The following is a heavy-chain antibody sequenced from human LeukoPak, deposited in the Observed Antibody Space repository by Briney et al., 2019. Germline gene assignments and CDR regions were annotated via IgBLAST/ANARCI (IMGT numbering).Heavy chain of an antibody. CDR3: ARAGYDYVWGSYRSDNDAFDI. CDR1: GGSFSGYY. V-gene: IGHV4-34*01. Sequence: SETLSLTCAVYGGSFSGYYWSWIRQPPGKGLEWIGEINHSGSTNYNPSLKSRVTISVDTSKNQFSLKLSSVTAADTAVYYCARAGYDYVWGSYRSDNDAFDIWGQGTMVTVSS. D-gene: IGHD3-16*02. CDR2: INHSGST. J-gene: IGHJ3*02.